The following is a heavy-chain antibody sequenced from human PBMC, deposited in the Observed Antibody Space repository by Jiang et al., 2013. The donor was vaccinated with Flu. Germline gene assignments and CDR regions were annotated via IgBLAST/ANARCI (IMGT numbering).Heavy chain of an antibody. Sequence: EVKKPGGLSEGSCKASGYTFTSYYMHWVRQAPGQGLEWMGIINPSGGGTSYAQKFQGRVTMTKDTSTSTVYMELGTLRSEDTAVYYCARVGYNGNYEGGGFDYWGQGTLVTVSS. V-gene: IGHV1-46*03. CDR2: INPSGGGT. CDR3: ARVGYNGNYEGGGFDY. CDR1: GYTFTSYY. D-gene: IGHD1-26*01. J-gene: IGHJ4*02.